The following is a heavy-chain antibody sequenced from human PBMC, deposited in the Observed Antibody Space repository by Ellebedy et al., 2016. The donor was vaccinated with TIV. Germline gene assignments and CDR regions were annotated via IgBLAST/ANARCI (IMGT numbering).Heavy chain of an antibody. CDR2: INSDGSEI. V-gene: IGHV3-7*01. Sequence: GESLKISXAASGFNFRTYGMHWVRQAPGKGLEWVASINSDGSEIRYVDSVKGRFTFSRDNAANSVYLQVSSLRTDDTAVYYCARDSGFYCLDFWGQGTLVTVSS. CDR3: ARDSGFYCLDF. J-gene: IGHJ4*02. D-gene: IGHD2-15*01. CDR1: GFNFRTYG.